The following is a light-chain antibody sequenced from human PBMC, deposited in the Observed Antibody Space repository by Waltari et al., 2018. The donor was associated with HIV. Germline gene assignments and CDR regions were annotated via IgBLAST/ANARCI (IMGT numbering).Light chain of an antibody. CDR3: QSADSSGTYWL. CDR1: ALPKQY. J-gene: IGLJ3*02. Sequence: SYELTQPPSVSVSPGQTARITCSGDALPKQYAYWYQQQPGQAPVLVIYKDSERPAGIPERFSGSSSGTTVTLTNSGVQAEDEADYCCQSADSSGTYWLFGGGTKLTVL. CDR2: KDS. V-gene: IGLV3-25*03.